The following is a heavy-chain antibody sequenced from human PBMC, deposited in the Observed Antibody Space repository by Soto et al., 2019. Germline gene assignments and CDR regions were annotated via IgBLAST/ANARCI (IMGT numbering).Heavy chain of an antibody. J-gene: IGHJ3*02. CDR2: ISSSSSYI. V-gene: IGHV3-21*01. D-gene: IGHD6-6*01. Sequence: EVQLVESGGGLVKPGGSLRLSCAASGFTFSSYSMNWVRQAPGKGLEWVSSISSSSSYIYYADSVKGRFTISRYNAKNSLYVQMNSLRAEDTAVYYGARIQLGYDAFDIWGQGTMVTVSS. CDR1: GFTFSSYS. CDR3: ARIQLGYDAFDI.